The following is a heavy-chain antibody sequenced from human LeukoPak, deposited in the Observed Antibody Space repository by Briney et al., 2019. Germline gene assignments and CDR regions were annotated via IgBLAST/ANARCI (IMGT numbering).Heavy chain of an antibody. CDR2: IYYSGST. V-gene: IGHV4-39*01. Sequence: SETLSLTCTVSGGSISSSSYYWGWIRQPPGKGLEWIGSIYYSGSTYYNPSLKSRVTIAVATSKNQFSLKLSSVTAADTAVYYCARLGYYYGSGSWDFDYWGQGTLVTVSS. J-gene: IGHJ4*02. CDR3: ARLGYYYGSGSWDFDY. CDR1: GGSISSSSYY. D-gene: IGHD3-10*01.